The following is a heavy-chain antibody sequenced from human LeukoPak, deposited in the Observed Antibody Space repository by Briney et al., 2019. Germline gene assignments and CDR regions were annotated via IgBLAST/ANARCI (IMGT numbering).Heavy chain of an antibody. CDR2: ISYDGSNK. CDR1: GFTFRSYG. CDR3: ARKDGTNWAQIDY. J-gene: IGHJ4*02. D-gene: IGHD1-1*01. V-gene: IGHV3-30*19. Sequence: GGSLRLPCAASGFTFRSYGMHWVRQAPGKGLEWVAIISYDGSNKYYTDSVKGRFTISRDNSKNTLYLQMNSLRAEDTAVYYCARKDGTNWAQIDYWGQGTLVTVSS.